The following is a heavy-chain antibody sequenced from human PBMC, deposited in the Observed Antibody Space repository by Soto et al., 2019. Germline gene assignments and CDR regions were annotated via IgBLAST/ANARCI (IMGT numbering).Heavy chain of an antibody. V-gene: IGHV3-53*01. D-gene: IGHD3-3*01. CDR1: GFTVSSNY. Sequence: XXSLRLSFAASGFTVSSNYMGWVLQAPGKGLEWVSVIYSGGSTYYADSVKGRFTISRDNSKNTLYLQMNSLRAEDTDVYYCARSRGDYDFWSGYQPLGYWGQGTLVTVSS. CDR2: IYSGGST. CDR3: ARSRGDYDFWSGYQPLGY. J-gene: IGHJ4*02.